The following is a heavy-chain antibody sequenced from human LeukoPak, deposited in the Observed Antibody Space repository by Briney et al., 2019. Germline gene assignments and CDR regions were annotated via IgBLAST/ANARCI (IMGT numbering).Heavy chain of an antibody. CDR3: ARTYSSGWYRLEYFQH. J-gene: IGHJ1*01. CDR1: GYTFTSYY. CDR2: INPSGGST. D-gene: IGHD6-19*01. Sequence: ASVKVSCKASGYTFTSYYMHWVRQAPGQGLEWMGIINPSGGSTSYAQKFQGRVTMTRDTSTSTVYMELSSLRSEDTAVYYCARTYSSGWYRLEYFQHWGQGTLVTVSS. V-gene: IGHV1-46*01.